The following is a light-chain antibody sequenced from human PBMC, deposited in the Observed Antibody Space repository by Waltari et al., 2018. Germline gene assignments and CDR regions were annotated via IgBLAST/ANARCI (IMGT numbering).Light chain of an antibody. CDR2: VNSDGSH. CDR3: QTGGHGTWV. J-gene: IGLJ3*02. Sequence: QLVLTQSPSASASLGASVKLTCTLSRGHSSNVLAWHQQQPEKGPRYLMKVNSDGSHSKGDEIPDRFSGSSSGAERYLTISSLQSEDEADYYCQTGGHGTWVFGGGTKLTGL. CDR1: RGHSSNV. V-gene: IGLV4-69*01.